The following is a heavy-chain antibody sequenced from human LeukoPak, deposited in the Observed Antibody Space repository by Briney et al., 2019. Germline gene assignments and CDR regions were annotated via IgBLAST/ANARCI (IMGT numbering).Heavy chain of an antibody. CDR1: GGSLSSGSYY. CDR3: ASLVWGGYDTSGYLSDY. CDR2: IYTSGST. V-gene: IGHV4-61*02. D-gene: IGHD3-22*01. Sequence: SETLSLTCTVSGGSLSSGSYYWSWIRQPAGKGLEWIGRIYTSGSTNYNPSLKSRVTISVDTSKNQFSLKLSSVTAADTAVYYCASLVWGGYDTSGYLSDYWGQGTLVTVSS. J-gene: IGHJ4*02.